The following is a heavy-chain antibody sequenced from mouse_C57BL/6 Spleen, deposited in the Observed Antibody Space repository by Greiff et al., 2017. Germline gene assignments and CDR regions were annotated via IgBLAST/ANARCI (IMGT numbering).Heavy chain of an antibody. D-gene: IGHD4-1*01. Sequence: QVQLQQPGAELVKPGASVKLSCKASGYTFTSYWMHWVKQRPGQGLEWIGMIHPNSGSTNYNEKFKSKATLTVDKSSSTAYMQLSSLTSEDSAVYYCARRRGSNWAAWFAYWGQGTLVTVSA. CDR2: IHPNSGST. CDR1: GYTFTSYW. J-gene: IGHJ3*01. CDR3: ARRRGSNWAAWFAY. V-gene: IGHV1-64*01.